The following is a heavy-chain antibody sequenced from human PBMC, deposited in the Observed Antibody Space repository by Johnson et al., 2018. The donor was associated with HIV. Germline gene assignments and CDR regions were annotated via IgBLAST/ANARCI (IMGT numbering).Heavy chain of an antibody. Sequence: QVQLVESGGGLVQPGGSLRLSCAASGFTVSSNYMSWVRQAPGKGLEWVAVISYDGSNKYYADSVKGRFTISRDNSKNTLHLQMNSLRAEDTAVYYCARDWNEYSSSDGAFDIWGQGTMVTVSS. J-gene: IGHJ3*02. CDR2: ISYDGSNK. CDR1: GFTVSSNY. V-gene: IGHV3-30*14. D-gene: IGHD6-6*01. CDR3: ARDWNEYSSSDGAFDI.